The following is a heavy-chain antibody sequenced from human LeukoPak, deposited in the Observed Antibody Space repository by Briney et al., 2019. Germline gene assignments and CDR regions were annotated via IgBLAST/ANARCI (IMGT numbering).Heavy chain of an antibody. CDR1: GFTFSSYG. CDR2: IWYDGSNK. CDR3: ARDLYSSGWSGPIDY. Sequence: GGSLRLSCAASGFTFSSYGMHWVRQAPGKGLEWVAVIWYDGSNKYYADSVKGRFTISRDNPKNTLYLQMNSLRAEDTAVYYCARDLYSSGWSGPIDYWGQGTLVTVSS. V-gene: IGHV3-33*01. J-gene: IGHJ4*02. D-gene: IGHD6-19*01.